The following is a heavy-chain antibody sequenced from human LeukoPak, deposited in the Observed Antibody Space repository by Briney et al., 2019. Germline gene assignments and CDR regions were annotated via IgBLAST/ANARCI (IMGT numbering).Heavy chain of an antibody. CDR1: GFTFSSYG. V-gene: IGHV3-30*02. D-gene: IGHD5-24*01. Sequence: HPGGSLRLSCAASGFTFSSYGMHWVRQAPGKGLEWVAFIRYDGSNKYYADSVKGRFTISRDNSKNTLYLQMNSLRAEDTAVYYCAKAPGDGYNRFDYWGQGILVTVSS. J-gene: IGHJ4*02. CDR2: IRYDGSNK. CDR3: AKAPGDGYNRFDY.